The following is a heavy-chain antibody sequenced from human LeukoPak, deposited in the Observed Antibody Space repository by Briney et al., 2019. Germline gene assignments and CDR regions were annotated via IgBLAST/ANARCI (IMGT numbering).Heavy chain of an antibody. V-gene: IGHV4-34*01. D-gene: IGHD4-23*01. J-gene: IGHJ4*02. Sequence: PSETLSLTCAVYGGSFSGYYWSWIRQPPGKGLEWIGEINYSGSTNYNPSLKSRVTISVDTSKNQFSLKLSSVTAADTAVYYCARGVGYGGNSGDYWGQGTLVTVSS. CDR3: ARGVGYGGNSGDY. CDR2: INYSGST. CDR1: GGSFSGYY.